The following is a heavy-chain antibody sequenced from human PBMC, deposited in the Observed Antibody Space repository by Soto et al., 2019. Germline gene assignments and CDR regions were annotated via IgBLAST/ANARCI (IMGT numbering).Heavy chain of an antibody. D-gene: IGHD1-7*01. J-gene: IGHJ6*03. CDR3: ARRVPRVVGTIYYYYYMDC. CDR2: IYYSGST. CDR1: GGSISSYY. Sequence: SETLSLTCTVSGGSISSYYWSWIRQPPGKGLEWIGYIYYSGSTNYNPSLKSRVTISVDTSKNQFSLKLSSVTAADTAVYYCARRVPRVVGTIYYYYYMDCWGKGTTVTVSS. V-gene: IGHV4-59*08.